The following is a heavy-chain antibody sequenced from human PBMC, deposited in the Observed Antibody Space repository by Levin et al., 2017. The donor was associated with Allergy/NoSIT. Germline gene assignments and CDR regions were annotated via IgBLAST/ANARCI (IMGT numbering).Heavy chain of an antibody. CDR2: INSDGSST. V-gene: IGHV3-74*01. J-gene: IGHJ6*02. CDR1: GFTFSSYW. D-gene: IGHD3-10*01. Sequence: GESLKISCAASGFTFSSYWMHWVRQAPGKGLVWVSRINSDGSSTSYADSVKGRFTISRDNAKNTLYLQMNSLRAEDTAVYYCARDLEVLLWFGEFPRVRYYGMDVWGQGTTVTVSS. CDR3: ARDLEVLLWFGEFPRVRYYGMDV.